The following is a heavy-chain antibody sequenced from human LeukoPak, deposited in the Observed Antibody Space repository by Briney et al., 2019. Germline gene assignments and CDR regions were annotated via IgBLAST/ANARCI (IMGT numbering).Heavy chain of an antibody. J-gene: IGHJ4*02. CDR2: ISYDGSNE. CDR3: AKEFNRGLPDY. V-gene: IGHV3-30*18. Sequence: GGSLGLSCAASGFTFSTYGMHWVRQAPGKGLEWVAVISYDGSNEYYADSVKGRFTISRDNSKNTLYPQMSSLRAEDTAVYYCAKEFNRGLPDYWGQGTLVTVPS. D-gene: IGHD2-21*01. CDR1: GFTFSTYG.